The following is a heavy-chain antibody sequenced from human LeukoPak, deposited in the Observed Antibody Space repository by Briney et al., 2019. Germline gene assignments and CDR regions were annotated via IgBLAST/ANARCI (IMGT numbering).Heavy chain of an antibody. J-gene: IGHJ6*02. D-gene: IGHD3-22*01. CDR2: INPSGGST. V-gene: IGHV1-46*01. CDR3: ARDHYYDSSGRYYYYGIDV. Sequence: ASVKVSCKASGYTFTSYYMHWVRQAPGQGLEWMGIINPSGGSTSYAQKFQGRVTMTRDTSTSTVYMELSSLRSEDTAVYYCARDHYYDSSGRYYYYGIDVWGQGTTVTVSS. CDR1: GYTFTSYY.